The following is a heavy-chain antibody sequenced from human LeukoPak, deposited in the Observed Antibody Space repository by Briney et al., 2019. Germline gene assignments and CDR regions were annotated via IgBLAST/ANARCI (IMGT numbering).Heavy chain of an antibody. J-gene: IGHJ4*02. D-gene: IGHD3-22*01. Sequence: GGSLRLSCEASGFAFSNYFMTWVRQAPGKGLEWVVNIKKDGSEQNYVDSVKGRFTISRGNAKNSLYLQMNSLRAEDTAVYYCAGSSSGHDGSGYRPFDYWGQGTLVTVSS. CDR2: IKKDGSEQ. CDR3: AGSSSGHDGSGYRPFDY. CDR1: GFAFSNYF. V-gene: IGHV3-7*04.